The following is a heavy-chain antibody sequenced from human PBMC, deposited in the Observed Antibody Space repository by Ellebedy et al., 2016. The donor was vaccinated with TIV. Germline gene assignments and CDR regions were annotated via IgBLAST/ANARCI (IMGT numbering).Heavy chain of an antibody. CDR3: AQNTHYYDSSGYYGPFRY. CDR2: IIPIFGTA. V-gene: IGHV1-69*13. CDR1: GYTFTSYA. J-gene: IGHJ4*02. Sequence: SVKVSCXASGYTFTSYAISWVRQAPGQGLEWMGGIIPIFGTANYAQKFQGRVTITADESTSTAYMELSSLRSEDTAVYYCAQNTHYYDSSGYYGPFRYWGQGTLVTVSS. D-gene: IGHD3-22*01.